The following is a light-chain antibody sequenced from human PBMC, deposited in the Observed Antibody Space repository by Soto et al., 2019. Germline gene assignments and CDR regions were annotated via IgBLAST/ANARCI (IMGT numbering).Light chain of an antibody. CDR1: SSDVGSYNL. CDR3: CSYAGSSTFL. Sequence: QSALTQPASVSGSPGQSITISCTGNSSDVGSYNLVSWYQQHPGKAPKPMIYEGSKRPSGVSNPFSGSKSGNTASLTISGLQAEDEADYYCCSYAGSSTFLFGGGTKLTVL. J-gene: IGLJ3*02. CDR2: EGS. V-gene: IGLV2-23*03.